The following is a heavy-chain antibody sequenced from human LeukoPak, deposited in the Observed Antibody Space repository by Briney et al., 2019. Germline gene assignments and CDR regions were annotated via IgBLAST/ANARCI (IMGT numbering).Heavy chain of an antibody. Sequence: GGSLRLSCTASGFSFSVHWMHWARQLPGKGLVWVSRISPTGSTTSYADSVKGRFTVSRDNAKNTLYLQVNNLRAEDTAVYYCARGPNSNWSGLDFWGQGTLLTVSS. D-gene: IGHD6-6*01. CDR2: ISPTGSTT. V-gene: IGHV3-74*01. J-gene: IGHJ4*02. CDR3: ARGPNSNWSGLDF. CDR1: GFSFSVHW.